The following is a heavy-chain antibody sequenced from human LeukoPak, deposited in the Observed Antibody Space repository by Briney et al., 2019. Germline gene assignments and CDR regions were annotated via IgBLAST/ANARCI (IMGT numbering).Heavy chain of an antibody. CDR1: GYSFTSYW. D-gene: IGHD4-11*01. CDR2: IDPSDSYS. CDR3: ARTPAVTPDG. Sequence: GQSLSISCTGSGYSFTSYWISWVRQMPGQGLEWMGRIDPSDSYSNYRPSFQVHITISADKSISTAYLQWSSLKASDTAMYYCARTPAVTPDGWGQGTLVTVSS. J-gene: IGHJ4*02. V-gene: IGHV5-10-1*01.